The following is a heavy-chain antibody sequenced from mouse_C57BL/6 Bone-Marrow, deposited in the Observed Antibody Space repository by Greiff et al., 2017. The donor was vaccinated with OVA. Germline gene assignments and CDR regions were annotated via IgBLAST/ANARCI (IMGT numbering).Heavy chain of an antibody. J-gene: IGHJ4*01. CDR2: IDPETGGP. CDR1: GYTFTDYE. CDR3: TRCRIYYYGAMDY. Sequence: VQLQQSGAELVRPGASVTLSCKASGYTFTDYEMHWVKQTPVHGLEWIGAIDPETGGPAYNQKFKGKAILTADKSSSTAYMELRSLTSEDSAVYYCTRCRIYYYGAMDYWGQGTSVTVSS. D-gene: IGHD1-1*01. V-gene: IGHV1-15*01.